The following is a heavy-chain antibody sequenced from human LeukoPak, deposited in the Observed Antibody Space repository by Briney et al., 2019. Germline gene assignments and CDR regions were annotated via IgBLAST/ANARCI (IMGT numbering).Heavy chain of an antibody. J-gene: IGHJ6*03. V-gene: IGHV3-33*06. D-gene: IGHD3-3*01. CDR2: IWYDGSNK. Sequence: GRSLRLSCAASGFTFSSYGMHWVRQAPGKGLEWVAVIWYDGSNKYYADSVKGRFTISRDNSKNTLYLQMNSLRAEDTAVYYCAKDWSGNYYYMDVWGKGTTVTVSS. CDR3: AKDWSGNYYYMDV. CDR1: GFTFSSYG.